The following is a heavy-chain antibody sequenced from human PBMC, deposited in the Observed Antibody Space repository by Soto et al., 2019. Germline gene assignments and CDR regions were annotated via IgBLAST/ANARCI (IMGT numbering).Heavy chain of an antibody. D-gene: IGHD3-10*01. V-gene: IGHV3-23*01. CDR3: AKVGWFGELLSNY. CDR1: GYNLRCCG. CDR2: ISGSGGST. Sequence: PGGSLRLSCVASGYNLRCCGMHWVRQAPGKGLEWVSAISGSGGSTYYADSVKGRFTISRDNSKNTLYLQMNSLRAEDTAVYYCAKVGWFGELLSNYWGQGTLVTVSS. J-gene: IGHJ4*02.